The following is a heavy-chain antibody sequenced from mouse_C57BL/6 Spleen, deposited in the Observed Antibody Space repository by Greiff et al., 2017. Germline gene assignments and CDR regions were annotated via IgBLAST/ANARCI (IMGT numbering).Heavy chain of an antibody. CDR3: ATTGTGAMDY. V-gene: IGHV1-82*01. Sequence: QVQLQQSGPELVKPGASVKISCKASGYAFSSSWMNWVKQRPGKGLEWIGRIYPGDGDTNYNGKFKGKATLTADKSSSTAYMQLSSLTSEDSAVYFCATTGTGAMDYWGQGTSVTVSS. CDR1: GYAFSSSW. D-gene: IGHD4-1*02. J-gene: IGHJ4*01. CDR2: IYPGDGDT.